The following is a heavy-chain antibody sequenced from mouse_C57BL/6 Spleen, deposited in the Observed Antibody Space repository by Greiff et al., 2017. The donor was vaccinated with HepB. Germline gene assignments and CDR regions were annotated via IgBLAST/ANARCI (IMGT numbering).Heavy chain of an antibody. CDR1: GFSLTSYA. D-gene: IGHD1-1*01. CDR3: ARKSLYYYGSAMDY. V-gene: IGHV2-9-1*01. CDR2: IWTGGGT. J-gene: IGHJ4*01. Sequence: VKLQESGPGLVAPSQSLSITCTVSGFSLTSYAISWVRQPPGKGLEWLGVIWTGGGTNYNSALKSRLSISKDNSKSQVFLKMNSLQTDDTARYYCARKSLYYYGSAMDYWGQGTSVTVSS.